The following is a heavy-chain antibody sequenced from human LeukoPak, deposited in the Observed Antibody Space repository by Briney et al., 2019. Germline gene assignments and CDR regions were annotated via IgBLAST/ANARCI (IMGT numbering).Heavy chain of an antibody. J-gene: IGHJ6*03. CDR2: IYYSGST. CDR3: ASSSYYGSGTHYYYYYYMDA. Sequence: ETLSLTCTVSGGSISSYYWSWIRQPPGKGLEWIGYIYYSGSTNYNPSLKSRVTISVDTSKNQFSLKLSSVTAADTAVYYCASSSYYGSGTHYYYYYYMDAWGKGTTVTVSS. CDR1: GGSISSYY. D-gene: IGHD3-10*01. V-gene: IGHV4-59*01.